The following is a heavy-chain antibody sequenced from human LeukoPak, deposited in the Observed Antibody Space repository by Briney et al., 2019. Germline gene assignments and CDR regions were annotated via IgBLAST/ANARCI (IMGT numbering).Heavy chain of an antibody. Sequence: SETLSLTCAVYGGSFSGYYWSWIRQPPGKGLEWIGYIYYSGSTNYSPSLKSRVTISVDTSKNQFSLKLSSVTAADTAVYYCARDFYDSSGYYYYGMDVWGQGTTVTVSS. CDR1: GGSFSGYY. J-gene: IGHJ6*02. V-gene: IGHV4-59*01. CDR3: ARDFYDSSGYYYYGMDV. CDR2: IYYSGST. D-gene: IGHD3-22*01.